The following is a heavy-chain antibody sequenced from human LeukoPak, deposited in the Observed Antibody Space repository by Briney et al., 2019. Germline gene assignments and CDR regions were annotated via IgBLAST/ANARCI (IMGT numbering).Heavy chain of an antibody. Sequence: SETLSLTCTVSGYSISSGYYWGWIRQPPGKGLEWIGSIYHSGSTYYNPSLKSRVTISVDTSKNQFSLKLSSVTAADTAVYYCARPMTTVSYPGFDYWGQGTLVTVSS. CDR2: IYHSGST. J-gene: IGHJ4*02. CDR1: GYSISSGYY. CDR3: ARPMTTVSYPGFDY. V-gene: IGHV4-38-2*02. D-gene: IGHD4-17*01.